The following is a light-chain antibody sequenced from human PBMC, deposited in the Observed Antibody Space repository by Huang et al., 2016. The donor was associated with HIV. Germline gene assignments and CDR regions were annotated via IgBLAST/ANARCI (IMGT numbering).Light chain of an antibody. CDR3: QQLDGYPLT. J-gene: IGKJ4*01. Sequence: IQLTQSPSSLSASVGDRVTLSCRASQGISSYLAWYQQKPGKAPKLLIYAASTLQSGVPSRFSGSGSGTDFTLTITSLQTEDFATYYCQQLDGYPLTFGGGTKVEIK. CDR2: AAS. CDR1: QGISSY. V-gene: IGKV1-9*01.